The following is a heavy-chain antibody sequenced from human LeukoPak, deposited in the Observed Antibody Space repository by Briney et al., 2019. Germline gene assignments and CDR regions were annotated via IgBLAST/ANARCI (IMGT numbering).Heavy chain of an antibody. CDR2: INGGGSS. CDR3: AKGQGYNYGDSIDY. CDR1: GFTFNNYA. V-gene: IGHV3-23*01. Sequence: GGSLRLSCAASGFTFNNYAMTWVRQAPGKGLEWVSVINGGGSSYYADSVKGRFTVSRDDSKNTLYLQMNSLRDEDTAVYYCAKGQGYNYGDSIDYWGQGTLVTVSS. D-gene: IGHD5-18*01. J-gene: IGHJ4*02.